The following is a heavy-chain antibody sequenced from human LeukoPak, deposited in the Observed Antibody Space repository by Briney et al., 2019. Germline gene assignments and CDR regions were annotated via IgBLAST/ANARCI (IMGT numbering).Heavy chain of an antibody. CDR3: ARELGSSSSHDAFDI. CDR1: GFTFSSYA. V-gene: IGHV3-7*01. J-gene: IGHJ3*02. Sequence: PGGSLRLSCAASGFTFSSYAMSWVRQAPGKGLEWVANIKQDGSEKYYVDSVKGRFTISRDNAKNSLYLQMNSLRAEDTAVYYCARELGSSSSHDAFDIWGQGTMVTVSS. CDR2: IKQDGSEK. D-gene: IGHD6-6*01.